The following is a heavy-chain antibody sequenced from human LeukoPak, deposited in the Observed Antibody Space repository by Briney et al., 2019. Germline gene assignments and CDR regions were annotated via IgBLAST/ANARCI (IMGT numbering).Heavy chain of an antibody. CDR1: GFTFSSYA. J-gene: IGHJ5*02. D-gene: IGHD3-3*01. Sequence: GGSLRLSCAASGFTFSSYAMMWVRQAPGKGLDWVSTISVSGGSPNYADSVKGRFTTSRDNSKNTLFLQMNSLRAEDTALYYCAKGLREYDFWSGYATWGQGTLVTVSS. CDR2: ISVSGGSP. V-gene: IGHV3-23*01. CDR3: AKGLREYDFWSGYAT.